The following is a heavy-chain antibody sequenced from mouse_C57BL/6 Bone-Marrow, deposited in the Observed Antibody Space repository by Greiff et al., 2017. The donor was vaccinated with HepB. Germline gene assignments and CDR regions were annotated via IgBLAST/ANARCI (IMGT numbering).Heavy chain of an antibody. J-gene: IGHJ3*01. V-gene: IGHV1-19*01. D-gene: IGHD2-2*01. CDR1: GYTFTDYY. Sequence: VQLQQSGPVLVKPGASVKMSCKASGYTFTDYYMNWVKQSHGKSLEWIGVINPYNGGTSYNQKFKGKATLTVDKSSSTAYMELNSLTSEDSAVYYCARGGGYAWFAYWGQGTLVTVSA. CDR2: INPYNGGT. CDR3: ARGGGYAWFAY.